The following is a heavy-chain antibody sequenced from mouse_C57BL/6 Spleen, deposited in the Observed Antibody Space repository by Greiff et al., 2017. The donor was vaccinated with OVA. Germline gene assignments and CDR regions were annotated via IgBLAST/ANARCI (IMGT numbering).Heavy chain of an antibody. CDR3: AGNYYSSYGAFDY. Sequence: QVQLQQPGAELVKPGASVKLSCKASGYTFTSYWMQWVKQRPGQGLEWIGEIDPSDSYTNYNQKFKGKATLTVDTSSSTAYLQLSSLTSEDSAVSYCAGNYYSSYGAFDYWGQGTTLTVSS. V-gene: IGHV1-50*01. J-gene: IGHJ2*01. CDR2: IDPSDSYT. D-gene: IGHD2-5*01. CDR1: GYTFTSYW.